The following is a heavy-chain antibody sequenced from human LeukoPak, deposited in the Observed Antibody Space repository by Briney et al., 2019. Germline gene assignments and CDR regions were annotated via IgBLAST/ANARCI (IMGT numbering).Heavy chain of an antibody. CDR2: INWNGAST. CDR1: GFSFDDLG. Sequence: RSGGSLRLSCAASGFSFDDLGMTWVRQVPGKGLEWVAGINWNGASTGYADSVRGRFTISRDNAKNSLYLQMNRLRAEDTALYYGARAVCPTITFRDSSYCMDVWGKGTTVNVS. CDR3: ARAVCPTITFRDSSYCMDV. D-gene: IGHD6-6*01. V-gene: IGHV3-20*04. J-gene: IGHJ6*03.